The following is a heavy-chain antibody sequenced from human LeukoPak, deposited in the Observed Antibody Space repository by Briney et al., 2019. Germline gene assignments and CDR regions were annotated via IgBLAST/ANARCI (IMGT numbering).Heavy chain of an antibody. J-gene: IGHJ4*02. CDR2: ISVSGSST. V-gene: IGHV3-23*01. Sequence: LSCVHTGFTFIRYAMVRHRQAPGTVPDTAPAISVSGSSTDYADPVKGRFTISRDNSKSTLYLQMNSLRAEDTAVYYCAARYYYDSSGSHSPYWGQGTLVTVSS. CDR3: AARYYYDSSGSHSPY. CDR1: GFTFIRYA. D-gene: IGHD3-22*01.